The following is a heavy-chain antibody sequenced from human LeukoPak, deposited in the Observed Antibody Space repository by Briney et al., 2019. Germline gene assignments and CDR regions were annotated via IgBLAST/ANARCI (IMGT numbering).Heavy chain of an antibody. Sequence: SETLSLTCTVSGGSMSRSSYYWGWIRQPPGKGLEWLGSMFYRGSTYYNPSLKSRVTISVDTSKNQFSLRLSSVTAADTAVYYCARDESGSYYANFDYWGQGTLVTVSS. J-gene: IGHJ4*02. CDR2: MFYRGST. D-gene: IGHD1-26*01. CDR1: GGSMSRSSYY. V-gene: IGHV4-39*07. CDR3: ARDESGSYYANFDY.